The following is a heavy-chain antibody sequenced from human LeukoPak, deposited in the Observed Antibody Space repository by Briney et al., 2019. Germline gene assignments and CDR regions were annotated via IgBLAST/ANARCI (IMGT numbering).Heavy chain of an antibody. CDR2: VYYTGNT. CDR1: GPSISDYY. V-gene: IGHV4-59*08. D-gene: IGHD1-26*01. J-gene: IGHJ4*02. Sequence: SETLSLTCTVSGPSISDYYWGWIRQPPGKGLEWIGSVYYTGNTNYDPSLKSRVTISVDTSKNQFSLKLASVTAADTAIYYCARHKSGSYYSFDYWGQRTLVTVSS. CDR3: ARHKSGSYYSFDY.